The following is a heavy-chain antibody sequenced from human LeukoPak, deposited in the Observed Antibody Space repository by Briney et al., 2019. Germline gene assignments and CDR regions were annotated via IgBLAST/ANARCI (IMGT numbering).Heavy chain of an antibody. D-gene: IGHD3-10*02. CDR3: AELGITMIGGV. V-gene: IGHV3-20*04. J-gene: IGHJ6*04. Sequence: GGSLRLSCAASGFTFDDYGMSWVRQAPGKGLEWVSGINWNGGSTGYADSVKGRLTISRDNAKNSLYLQMNSLRAEDTAVYYCAELGITMIGGVWGKGTTVTISS. CDR1: GFTFDDYG. CDR2: INWNGGST.